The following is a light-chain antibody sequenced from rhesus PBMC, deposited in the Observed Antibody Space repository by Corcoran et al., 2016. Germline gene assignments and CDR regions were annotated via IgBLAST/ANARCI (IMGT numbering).Light chain of an antibody. V-gene: IGKV3-35*01. CDR2: YES. CDR3: QQYNNWNS. CDR1: QSVSSN. Sequence: EIVMTQSPATLSLSPGERATLSCRASQSVSSNLAWYQQKPGQAPRLLIYYESNRATGIPDRFSGSGSGTDFTLTISSLEPEDVGVYYCQQYNNWNSFGQGTKVEIK. J-gene: IGKJ2*01.